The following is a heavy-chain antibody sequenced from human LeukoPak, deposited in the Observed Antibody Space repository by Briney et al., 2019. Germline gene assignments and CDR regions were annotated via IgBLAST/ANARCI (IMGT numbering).Heavy chain of an antibody. CDR1: GYTFSGYY. CDR3: ARDQELNDSPYYYYGMDV. J-gene: IGHJ6*02. V-gene: IGHV1-2*02. D-gene: IGHD3-16*01. Sequence: ASVKVSCKASGYTFSGYYLHWVRQAPGQGLEWMGWINPNSGGTSYAQKFQGRVSMTRDTSISTVYMELSGLRSDDTAVYYCARDQELNDSPYYYYGMDVWGQGTTVTVSS. CDR2: INPNSGGT.